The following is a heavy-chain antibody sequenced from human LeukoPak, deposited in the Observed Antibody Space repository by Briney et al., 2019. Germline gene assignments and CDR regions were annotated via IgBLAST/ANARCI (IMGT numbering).Heavy chain of an antibody. V-gene: IGHV4-4*07. J-gene: IGHJ6*02. CDR2: IYTSGST. D-gene: IGHD1-7*01. CDR3: ARDRAGTIRGGMDV. Sequence: PSETLSLTCTVSGGSISSYYWSWIRQPAGKGLEWIGRIYTSGSTNYNPSLKSRVTTSVDTSKNQFSLKLSSVTAADTAVYYCARDRAGTIRGGMDVWGQETTVTVSS. CDR1: GGSISSYY.